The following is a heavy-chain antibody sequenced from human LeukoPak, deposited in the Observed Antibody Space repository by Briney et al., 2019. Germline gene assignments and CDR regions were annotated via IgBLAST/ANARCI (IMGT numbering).Heavy chain of an antibody. CDR2: ISFDGNTI. D-gene: IGHD5-18*01. J-gene: IGHJ4*02. CDR1: TFPFNTYA. Sequence: GGSPRLSCAASTFPFNTYAMHWFRQAPGKGLEWVAVISFDGNTIYYAESVKGRFTISRDNSRDTLYLQMNTLRAEDTAVYYCAKVDTAMAIDYWGQGTLVTVSS. CDR3: AKVDTAMAIDY. V-gene: IGHV3-30-3*01.